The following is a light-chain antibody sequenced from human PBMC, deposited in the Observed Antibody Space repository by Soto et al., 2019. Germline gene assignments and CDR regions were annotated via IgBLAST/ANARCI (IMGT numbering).Light chain of an antibody. CDR1: SSDVGGYDY. CDR3: SSYSISTAYL. CDR2: EVS. V-gene: IGLV2-14*01. Sequence: QSVLAQPASVSVSPGQSITISCTGTSSDVGGYDYVSWYQLHPGKAPKLMVFEVSNRPSGVSYRFSGSKSGNTASLTISGLQAEDEADYFCSSYSISTAYLFGTGTKVNV. J-gene: IGLJ1*01.